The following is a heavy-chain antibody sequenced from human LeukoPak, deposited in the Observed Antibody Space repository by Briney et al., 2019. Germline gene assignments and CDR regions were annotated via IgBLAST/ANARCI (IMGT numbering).Heavy chain of an antibody. D-gene: IGHD5-18*01. CDR2: IYYSGST. CDR3: ARLVDTAHFDY. V-gene: IGHV4-59*08. CDR1: PNSTTSNF. J-gene: IGHJ4*02. Sequence: SETLSLTCTVSPNSTTSNFWSWVRQPPGKGLEWIGYIYYSGSTNYNPSLKSRVTISVDTSKNQFSLKLSSVTAADTAVYYCARLVDTAHFDYWGQGTLVTVSS.